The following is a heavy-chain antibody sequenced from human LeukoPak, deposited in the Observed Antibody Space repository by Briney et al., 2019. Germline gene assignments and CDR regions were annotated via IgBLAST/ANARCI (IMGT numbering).Heavy chain of an antibody. V-gene: IGHV3-74*01. J-gene: IGHJ4*02. CDR2: INSDGSST. Sequence: GGSLRLSCAASGFTFSSYWMHWVRQAPGKGLVWVSRINSDGSSTSYADSVKGRFTISRDNAKNSLYLQMNSLRAEDTAVYYCARVKRGPRSYFDYWGQGTLVTVSS. CDR3: ARVKRGPRSYFDY. D-gene: IGHD3-10*01. CDR1: GFTFSSYW.